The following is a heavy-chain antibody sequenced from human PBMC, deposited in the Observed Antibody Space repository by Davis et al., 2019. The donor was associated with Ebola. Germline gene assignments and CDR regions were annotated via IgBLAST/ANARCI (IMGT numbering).Heavy chain of an antibody. CDR2: IYYSGST. Sequence: SETLSLTCTVSGGSISSSSYYWGWIRQPPGKGLEWIGSIYYSGSTSYSPSLKSRVTISVDTSKNHFSLKLLSVTAADTAVYYCARRQGSKFDSWGQGTLVTVSS. CDR1: GGSISSSSYY. CDR3: ARRQGSKFDS. J-gene: IGHJ4*02. V-gene: IGHV4-39*07.